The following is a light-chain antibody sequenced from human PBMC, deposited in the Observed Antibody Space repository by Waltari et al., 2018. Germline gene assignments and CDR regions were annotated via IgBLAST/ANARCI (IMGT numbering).Light chain of an antibody. Sequence: QSALTHPPSVSVSPVQSFTISCNGARSAVLVYNYFAWYQQHLSKAPHLMIYGVSNRPSGVSARFSGSKSGNTASLTISGLQAEDEADYYCSSYASSTTRVFGSGTKVTVL. J-gene: IGLJ1*01. CDR1: RSAVLVYNY. V-gene: IGLV2-14*01. CDR2: GVS. CDR3: SSYASSTTRV.